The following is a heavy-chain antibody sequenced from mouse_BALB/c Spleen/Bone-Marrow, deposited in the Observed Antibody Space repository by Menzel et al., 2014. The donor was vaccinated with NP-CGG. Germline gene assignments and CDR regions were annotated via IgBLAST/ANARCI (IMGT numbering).Heavy chain of an antibody. CDR2: INPSNGGT. J-gene: IGHJ1*01. Sequence: VKLMESGAELVKPGASVKLSCKASGYTFTSYYMYWVKQRPGQGLGWIGEINPSNGGTNFNEELKSKATLTVDKSSSTAYMQLSSLTSEDSAVYYCTRSYYGNYFDVWGAGTTVTVSS. D-gene: IGHD2-1*01. CDR1: GYTFTSYY. CDR3: TRSYYGNYFDV. V-gene: IGHV1S81*02.